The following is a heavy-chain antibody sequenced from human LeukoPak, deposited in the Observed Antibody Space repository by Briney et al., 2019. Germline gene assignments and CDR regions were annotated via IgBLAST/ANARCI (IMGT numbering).Heavy chain of an antibody. CDR1: GFTFSSYA. J-gene: IGHJ3*02. CDR2: ISGSGGST. V-gene: IGHV3-23*01. CDR3: ARDGRRVFDAFDI. Sequence: PGGSLRLSCAASGFTFSSYAMSWVRQAPGKGLEWVSAISGSGGSTYYADSVKGRFTISRDNAKNSVYLQMNSLGAEDTAVYYCARDGRRVFDAFDIWGQGTMVTVSS.